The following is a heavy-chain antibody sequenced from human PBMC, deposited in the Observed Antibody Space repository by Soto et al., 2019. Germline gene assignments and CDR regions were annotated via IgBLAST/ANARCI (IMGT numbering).Heavy chain of an antibody. CDR3: ATATLYDILTGYPAFDI. CDR2: FDPEDGET. Sequence: ASVKVSCKVSGYTLTELSMHWVRQAPGKGLEWMGGFDPEDGETIYAQKFQGRVTMTEDTSTDTAYMELSSLRSEDTAVYYCATATLYDILTGYPAFDIRGQGTMVTVSS. V-gene: IGHV1-24*01. D-gene: IGHD3-9*01. CDR1: GYTLTELS. J-gene: IGHJ3*02.